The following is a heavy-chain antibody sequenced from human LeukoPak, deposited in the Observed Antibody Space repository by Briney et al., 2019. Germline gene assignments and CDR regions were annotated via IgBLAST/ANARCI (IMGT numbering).Heavy chain of an antibody. V-gene: IGHV4-4*02. Sequence: SETLSLTCAVSGVSFSGNNWWTWVRQPPGKGLEWIGYIYYIGSTNYNPSLKSRVTISVDTSKNQFSLKLSSVTAADTAVYYCARVTGGSGWYYFDYWGQGTLVTVSS. CDR1: GVSFSGNNW. CDR2: IYYIGST. D-gene: IGHD6-19*01. CDR3: ARVTGGSGWYYFDY. J-gene: IGHJ4*02.